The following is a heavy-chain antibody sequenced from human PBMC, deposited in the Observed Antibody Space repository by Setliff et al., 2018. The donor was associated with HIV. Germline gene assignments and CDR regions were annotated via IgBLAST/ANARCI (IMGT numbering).Heavy chain of an antibody. J-gene: IGHJ4*02. V-gene: IGHV4-59*11. CDR1: GGSMSGLY. Sequence: SETLSLTCTVSGGSMSGLYWSWMRQRPGRGLEWIGYVYYSGSTKYNPSLQSRVTISIDTSKSQFSLSLSSVTAADSALYYCARVTAAPGYYLEDWGQGTLV. CDR2: VYYSGST. CDR3: ARVTAAPGYYLED. D-gene: IGHD6-13*01.